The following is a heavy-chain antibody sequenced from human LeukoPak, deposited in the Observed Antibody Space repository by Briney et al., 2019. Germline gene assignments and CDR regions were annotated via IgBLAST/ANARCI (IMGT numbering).Heavy chain of an antibody. CDR2: ITSNGSKT. J-gene: IGHJ4*02. D-gene: IGHD3-10*01. CDR3: AKEPGETSLFVVDY. V-gene: IGHV3-21*01. Sequence: GGSLRLSCAGSGFTFSKFSLNWVRRAPGKGLEWVSSITSNGSKTFHSDVLMGRFTISRDNSKNTLYLQMNSLRAEDTAVYYCAKEPGETSLFVVDYWGQGTLVTVSS. CDR1: GFTFSKFS.